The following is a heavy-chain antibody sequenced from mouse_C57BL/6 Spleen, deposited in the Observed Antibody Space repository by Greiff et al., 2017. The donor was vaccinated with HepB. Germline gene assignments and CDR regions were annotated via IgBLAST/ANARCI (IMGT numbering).Heavy chain of an antibody. V-gene: IGHV6-3*01. J-gene: IGHJ4*01. CDR1: GFTFSNYW. D-gene: IGHD4-1*01. CDR3: PGRVTGSAMDY. Sequence: EVKLLESGGGLVQPGGSMKLSCVASGFTFSNYWMNWVRQSPEKGLEWVAQIRLKSDNYATHYAESVKGRFTISRDDSKSSVYLQMNNLRAEDTGIYYCPGRVTGSAMDYWGQGTSVTVSS. CDR2: IRLKSDNYAT.